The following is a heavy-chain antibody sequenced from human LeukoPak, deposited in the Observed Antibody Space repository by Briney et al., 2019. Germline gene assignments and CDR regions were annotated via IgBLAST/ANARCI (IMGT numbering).Heavy chain of an antibody. CDR3: ARENCVGGWDLGY. V-gene: IGHV3-33*01. J-gene: IGHJ4*02. CDR2: IWYDGSNK. Sequence: GGSLRLSCAASGFTFSSYGMHWVRQAPGKGLEWVAVIWYDGSNKYYADSVKGRFTISRHNSNNTLYLQMNSLRAEERAVYYCARENCVGGWDLGYWGQGTLVTVSS. CDR1: GFTFSSYG. D-gene: IGHD6-19*01.